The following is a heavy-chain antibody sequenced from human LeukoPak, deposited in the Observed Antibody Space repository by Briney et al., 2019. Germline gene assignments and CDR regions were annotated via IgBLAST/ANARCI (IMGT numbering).Heavy chain of an antibody. J-gene: IGHJ3*02. Sequence: GESLKISCQGSGYIFTDYWIGWVRQMPGKGLEWMGIIYPGDSDTRYSPSFQGQVTISADKSISTAYLQWSSLKASDTAMYYCARPQYYYDSSGSQGAFDIWGQGTMVTVSS. CDR2: IYPGDSDT. V-gene: IGHV5-51*01. CDR3: ARPQYYYDSSGSQGAFDI. D-gene: IGHD3-22*01. CDR1: GYIFTDYW.